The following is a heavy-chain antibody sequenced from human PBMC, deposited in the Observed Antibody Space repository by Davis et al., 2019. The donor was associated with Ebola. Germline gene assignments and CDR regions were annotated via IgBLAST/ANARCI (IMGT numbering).Heavy chain of an antibody. CDR2: ISSSGSTI. V-gene: IGHV3-48*02. Sequence: GGSLRLSCAASGFTFSSYGMNWVRQAPGKGLEWVSYISSSGSTIYYADSVKGRFTISRDNAKNSLYLQMNSLRDEDTAVYYCARGGTMVQGVSPLGYWGQGTLVTVSS. J-gene: IGHJ4*02. D-gene: IGHD3-10*01. CDR3: ARGGTMVQGVSPLGY. CDR1: GFTFSSYG.